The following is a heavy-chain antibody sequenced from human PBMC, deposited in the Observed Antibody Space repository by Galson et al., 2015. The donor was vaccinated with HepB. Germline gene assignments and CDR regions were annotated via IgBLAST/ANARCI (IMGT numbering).Heavy chain of an antibody. J-gene: IGHJ6*02. D-gene: IGHD3-10*01. Sequence: SLRLSCAASGFTFSSYSMHWVRQAPGKGLEWVSYISSSSSTIYYADSVKGRFTISRDNAKNSLYLQMNSLRDEDTAVYYCARPVTMVRGGYGMDVWGQGTTVTVSS. CDR1: GFTFSSYS. CDR3: ARPVTMVRGGYGMDV. V-gene: IGHV3-48*02. CDR2: ISSSSSTI.